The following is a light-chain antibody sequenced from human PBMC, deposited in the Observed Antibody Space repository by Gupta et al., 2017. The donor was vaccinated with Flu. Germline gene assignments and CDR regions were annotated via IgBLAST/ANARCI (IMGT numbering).Light chain of an antibody. CDR2: GAS. Sequence: GTLSLSPGQRATLACRDSQSLSNHDVAWYEQKPGQSPKLLIYGASSRPTGIADRVGGSWSGTDFTLTISGLEAEDFAVYYCQQYDTSPLTFGGGTKVEIK. CDR3: QQYDTSPLT. CDR1: QSLSNHD. V-gene: IGKV3-20*01. J-gene: IGKJ4*01.